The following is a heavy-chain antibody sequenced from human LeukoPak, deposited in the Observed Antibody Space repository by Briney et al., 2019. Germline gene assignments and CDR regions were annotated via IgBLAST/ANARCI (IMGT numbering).Heavy chain of an antibody. CDR2: ISGSGATT. D-gene: IGHD6-13*01. V-gene: IGHV3-23*01. Sequence: GGSLRLSCAASGFTFSSYAMSWVRQAPGKGLEWVSVISGSGATTYYADPVKGRFTISRDNSKNTLYLQMNSLRAEDTAVYYCAKGLIAAAGINWFDSRGQGTLVTVSS. CDR1: GFTFSSYA. CDR3: AKGLIAAAGINWFDS. J-gene: IGHJ5*01.